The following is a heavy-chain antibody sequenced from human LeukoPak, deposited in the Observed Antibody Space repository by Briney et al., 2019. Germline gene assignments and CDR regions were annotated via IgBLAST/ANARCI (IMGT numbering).Heavy chain of an antibody. CDR2: IFYSGST. CDR1: GGSISSYW. V-gene: IGHV4-59*08. Sequence: SETLSLTCTVSGGSISSYWWSWIRQPPGKGLEYIGYIFYSGSTNYNPSLKSRVTISVDTSKIHFSLRLSSVTAADTAVYYCARRGGGHAFDIWGQGTMVTVSS. J-gene: IGHJ3*02. D-gene: IGHD3-16*01. CDR3: ARRGGGHAFDI.